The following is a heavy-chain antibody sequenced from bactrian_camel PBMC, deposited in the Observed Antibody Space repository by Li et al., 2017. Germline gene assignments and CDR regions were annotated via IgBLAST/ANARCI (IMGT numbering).Heavy chain of an antibody. Sequence: HVQLVESGGDSVQAGGSLRLSCVVSGYTYRRACMGWFRQAPGKQREGVASILVGGERTSYDDSVKGRFTISQDNAKNTVYLQMSDLKPEDTAVYYCTPLSFLGLCLLGPGDPGHRL. D-gene: IGHD5*01. CDR2: ILVGGERT. V-gene: IGHV3S68*01. J-gene: IGHJ6*01. CDR3: TPLSFLGLCL. CDR1: GYTYRRAC.